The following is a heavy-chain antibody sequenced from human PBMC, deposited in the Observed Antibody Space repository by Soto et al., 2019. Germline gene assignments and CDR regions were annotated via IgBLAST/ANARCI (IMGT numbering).Heavy chain of an antibody. Sequence: EVQLVESGGGLVQPGGSLRLSCAASGFTCSRYWMHWVRQAPGEGLMWVSRINSDGSMTSYADSVKGRFTISRDNAKNTVCLHMNSLRAEDPARYYCVRGKDQYNTLTYSYYDQWGQGTLVTVSS. CDR3: VRGKDQYNTLTYSYYDQ. V-gene: IGHV3-74*01. D-gene: IGHD4-4*01. J-gene: IGHJ5*02. CDR1: GFTCSRYW. CDR2: INSDGSMT.